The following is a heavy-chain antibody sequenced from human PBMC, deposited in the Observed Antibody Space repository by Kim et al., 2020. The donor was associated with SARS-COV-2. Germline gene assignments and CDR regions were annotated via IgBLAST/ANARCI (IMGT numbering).Heavy chain of an antibody. D-gene: IGHD6-19*01. CDR3: ARGDRLVQLDY. CDR1: GGSISSYY. Sequence: SETLSLTCTVSGGSISSYYWSWIRQPPGKGLEWIGYIYYSGSTNYNPSLKSRVTISVDTSKNQFSLKLSSVTAADTAVYYCARGDRLVQLDYWGQGTLVTVSS. J-gene: IGHJ4*02. V-gene: IGHV4-59*01. CDR2: IYYSGST.